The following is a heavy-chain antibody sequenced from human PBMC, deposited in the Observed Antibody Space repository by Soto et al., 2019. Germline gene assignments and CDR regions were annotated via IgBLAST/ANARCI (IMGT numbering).Heavy chain of an antibody. V-gene: IGHV1-46*03. CDR3: ARNPIYCSGGSCYPFDY. CDR1: GYTFTSYY. D-gene: IGHD2-15*01. Sequence: ASVKVSCKASGYTFTSYYMHWVRQAPGQGIERKGIINPSGGSTSYAQKFQGRVTMTRVTSTSTVYMELSSLRSEDTVVYYCARNPIYCSGGSCYPFDYWGQGTLVTVSS. J-gene: IGHJ4*02. CDR2: INPSGGST.